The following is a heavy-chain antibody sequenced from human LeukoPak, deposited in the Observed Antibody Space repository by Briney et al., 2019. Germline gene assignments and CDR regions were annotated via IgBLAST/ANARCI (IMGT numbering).Heavy chain of an antibody. J-gene: IGHJ4*02. V-gene: IGHV3-74*01. CDR3: ARDPSAVSGYFDY. D-gene: IGHD5/OR15-5a*01. CDR1: GFTFGTYW. CDR2: IEGDGSST. Sequence: TGGSLRLSCAASGFTFGTYWMHWVRQAPGEGLVWVSRIEGDGSSTDYANSVKGRFTISRDNAKNTLYLQLNSLRAEDTAVYYCARDPSAVSGYFDYWGQGTLVTVSS.